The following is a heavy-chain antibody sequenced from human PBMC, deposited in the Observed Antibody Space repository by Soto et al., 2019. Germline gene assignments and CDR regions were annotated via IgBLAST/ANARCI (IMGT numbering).Heavy chain of an antibody. J-gene: IGHJ5*02. D-gene: IGHD3-9*01. CDR2: IDPSDSYT. CDR1: GYSFTSYW. Sequence: GEALKISCKGSGYSFTSYWSSWVRQMPGKGLEWMGRIDPSDSYTNYSPSFQGHITDSADKSTSTAYLQWSSVKASDTAMYYGARQDLTISGYWFDPWGQGTLVTVSS. CDR3: ARQDLTISGYWFDP. V-gene: IGHV5-10-1*01.